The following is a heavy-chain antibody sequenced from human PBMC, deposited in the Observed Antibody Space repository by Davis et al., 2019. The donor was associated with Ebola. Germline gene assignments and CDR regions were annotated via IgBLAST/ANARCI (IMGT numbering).Heavy chain of an antibody. CDR2: IFYSGST. J-gene: IGHJ5*02. D-gene: IGHD2-2*01. CDR3: ARLVVVPSATISNWFDP. Sequence: SETLSLTCTVSGGSVSSGNYYWTWIRRPPGKGLEWIGYIFYSGSTNYNPSLESRVAISVDTSNNQFSLKLSSVTAADTAVYYCARLVVVPSATISNWFDPWGQGTLVTVS. CDR1: GGSVSSGNYY. V-gene: IGHV4-61*01.